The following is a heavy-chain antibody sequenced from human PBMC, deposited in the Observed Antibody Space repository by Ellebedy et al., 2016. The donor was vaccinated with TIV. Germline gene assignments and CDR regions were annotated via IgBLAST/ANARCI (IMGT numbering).Heavy chain of an antibody. Sequence: PGGSLRLSCAASGFTFSSYSMNWVRQAPGKGLEWVSYISSSSSTIYYADSVKGRFTISRDNAKNSLYLQMNSLRDEDTAVYYCARANGWLQGYYFDYWGQGTLVTVSS. D-gene: IGHD5-24*01. J-gene: IGHJ4*02. V-gene: IGHV3-48*02. CDR3: ARANGWLQGYYFDY. CDR2: ISSSSSTI. CDR1: GFTFSSYS.